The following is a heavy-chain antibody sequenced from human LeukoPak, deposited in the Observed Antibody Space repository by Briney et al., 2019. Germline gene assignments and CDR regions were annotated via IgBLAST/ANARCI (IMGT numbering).Heavy chain of an antibody. CDR1: GFSISSVYY. Sequence: PSETLSLTCAVSGFSISSVYYWGWIRQSPGKGLEWIGSIFPTGKAYYNPSLESRATISVDTSKNQFSLNLKSVTAADTAVYYCARARLNHAVTIHYWGQGTLVTVSS. J-gene: IGHJ4*02. CDR3: ARARLNHAVTIHY. CDR2: IFPTGKA. D-gene: IGHD6-19*01. V-gene: IGHV4-38-2*01.